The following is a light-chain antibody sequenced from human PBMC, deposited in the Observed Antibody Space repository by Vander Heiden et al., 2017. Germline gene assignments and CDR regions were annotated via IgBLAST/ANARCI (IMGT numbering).Light chain of an antibody. Sequence: QSVLTQPPSAQGTPGQRATTCCSGSSSNIGTNTVHWYQQLPGTAPKLLIYSNNQRPAGVPDRFSGSKSGTSASLAISGLQSDDDADYYCAAWDDSLRGVFGGGTKLTVL. CDR2: SNN. CDR1: SSNIGTNT. V-gene: IGLV1-44*01. CDR3: AAWDDSLRGV. J-gene: IGLJ2*01.